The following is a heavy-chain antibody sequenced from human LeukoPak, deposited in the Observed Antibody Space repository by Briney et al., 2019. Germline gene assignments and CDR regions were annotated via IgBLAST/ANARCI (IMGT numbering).Heavy chain of an antibody. V-gene: IGHV1-69*04. CDR3: ARGYSGYDSYYGMDV. D-gene: IGHD5-12*01. Sequence: GASVKVSCKASGGTFSSYAISWVRQAPGQGLEWMGRIIPIFGIANYAQKFQGRVTITADKSTSTAYMELSSQRSEDTAVYYCARGYSGYDSYYGMDVWGQGTTVTVSS. CDR1: GGTFSSYA. J-gene: IGHJ6*02. CDR2: IIPIFGIA.